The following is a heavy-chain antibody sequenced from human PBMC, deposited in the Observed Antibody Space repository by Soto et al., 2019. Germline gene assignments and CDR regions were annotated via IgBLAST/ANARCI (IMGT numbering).Heavy chain of an antibody. CDR1: GFNFSSYG. Sequence: QVQLVEAGGGVVQPGRSLRISCAASGFNFSSYGMHWVRQAPGKGLEWVTVIWNNGNNKYYADSVRGRFTVSRDNSKNTLYLQMDSLRAEDTALYYCARVRDLYESGSRGLFDYWGQGTRVSVSS. CDR2: IWNNGNNK. D-gene: IGHD3-10*01. V-gene: IGHV3-33*08. CDR3: ARVRDLYESGSRGLFDY. J-gene: IGHJ4*02.